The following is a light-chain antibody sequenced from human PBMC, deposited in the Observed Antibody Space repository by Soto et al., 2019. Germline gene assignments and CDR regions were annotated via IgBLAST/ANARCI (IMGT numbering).Light chain of an antibody. V-gene: IGLV2-23*01. J-gene: IGLJ2*01. Sequence: QSALTQPASVSGSTGQSITISCTGTSSDVGGYNLVSWYQQHPAKVPKLLIYEVHKRPSGISNRFSGSKSGHTASLTISGLQADDEADYYCCSFGDITPVLFGGGTKLTVL. CDR2: EVH. CDR3: CSFGDITPVL. CDR1: SSDVGGYNL.